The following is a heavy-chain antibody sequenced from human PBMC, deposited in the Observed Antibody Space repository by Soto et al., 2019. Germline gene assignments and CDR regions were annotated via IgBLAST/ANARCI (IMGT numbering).Heavy chain of an antibody. D-gene: IGHD2-2*01. J-gene: IGHJ4*02. V-gene: IGHV3-23*01. CDR2: ISGSGDRR. CDR1: GFTFSSYG. CDR3: AKEYCSSSSCYGGFGY. Sequence: PGGSLRLSCAASGFTFSSYGMRWVRQAPGKGLEWVSGISGSGDRRYYADSVKGRFTISRDNSRNTLNLQMNSLRVEDTAVYYCAKEYCSSSSCYGGFGYWGQGTLVTVSS.